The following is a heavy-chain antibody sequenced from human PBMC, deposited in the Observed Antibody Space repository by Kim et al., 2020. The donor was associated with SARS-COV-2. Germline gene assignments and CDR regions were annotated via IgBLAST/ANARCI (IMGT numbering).Heavy chain of an antibody. CDR1: GFTFSSYA. CDR3: AKDGLPQLRGVAVTRDAFDI. D-gene: IGHD6-19*01. J-gene: IGHJ3*02. V-gene: IGHV3-23*01. Sequence: GGSLRLSCAASGFTFSSYAMSWVRQAPGKGLEWVSAISGSGGSTYYADSVKGRFTISRDNSKNTLYLQMNSLRAEDTAVYYCAKDGLPQLRGVAVTRDAFDIWGQGTMVTVSS. CDR2: ISGSGGST.